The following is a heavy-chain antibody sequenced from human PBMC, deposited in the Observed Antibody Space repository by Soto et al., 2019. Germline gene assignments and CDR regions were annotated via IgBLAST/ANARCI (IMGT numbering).Heavy chain of an antibody. J-gene: IGHJ4*02. CDR3: GIAERQLPDY. D-gene: IGHD6-13*01. Sequence: QRQLQESGPGLLKPSENLYLTCTVSGGSISSSSYYWGWIRQPPGKGLEWIGSIYYSGSTYYNPSLKSRVTISVDTSKNQFSLKLSSVTAADTAVYYCGIAERQLPDYWGQGTPVTVSS. CDR2: IYYSGST. CDR1: GGSISSSSYY. V-gene: IGHV4-39*01.